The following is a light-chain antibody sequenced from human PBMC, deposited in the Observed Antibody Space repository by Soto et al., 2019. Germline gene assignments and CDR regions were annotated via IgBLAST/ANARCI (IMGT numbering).Light chain of an antibody. CDR2: GAT. J-gene: IGKJ1*01. CDR3: QQYGGWPRT. V-gene: IGKV3-15*01. CDR1: QNVMYN. Sequence: EIVLTQSPATLYVSPGGSATLSCRASQNVMYNLAWYQQKPGQAPRLLVYGATTRATDAPPRFRGSGSGTEFRLTISSLQSEDFATYYCQQYGGWPRTFGQGSRVEIK.